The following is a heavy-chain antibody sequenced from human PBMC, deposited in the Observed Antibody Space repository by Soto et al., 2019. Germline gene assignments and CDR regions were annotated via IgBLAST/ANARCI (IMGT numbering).Heavy chain of an antibody. CDR3: ARKSGRGYDFWSGYYSGVAFDY. CDR2: ISSSSSTI. Sequence: GGSLRLSCAASGFTFSSYSMNLVRQAPGKGLEWVSYISSSSSTIYYADSVKGRFTISRDNAKNSLYLQMNSLRDEDTAVYYCARKSGRGYDFWSGYYSGVAFDYWGQGTLVTVSS. CDR1: GFTFSSYS. D-gene: IGHD3-3*01. J-gene: IGHJ4*02. V-gene: IGHV3-48*02.